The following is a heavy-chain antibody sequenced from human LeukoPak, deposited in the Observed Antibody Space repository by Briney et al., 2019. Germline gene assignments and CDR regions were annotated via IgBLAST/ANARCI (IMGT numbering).Heavy chain of an antibody. J-gene: IGHJ4*02. CDR1: GYTFTGYY. V-gene: IGHV1-2*02. Sequence: ASVKVSCKASGYTFTGYYMHWVRQAPGQGLEWMGWINPNSGGTNYAQKFQGRVTMTRDTSIGTAYMELSRLRSDDTAVYYCAGSSGYSGYDSLELDYWGQGTLVTVSS. CDR2: INPNSGGT. CDR3: AGSSGYSGYDSLELDY. D-gene: IGHD5-12*01.